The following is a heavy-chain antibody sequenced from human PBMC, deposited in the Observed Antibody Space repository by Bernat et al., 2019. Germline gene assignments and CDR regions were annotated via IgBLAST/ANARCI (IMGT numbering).Heavy chain of an antibody. CDR3: ARGTGNIAFDI. D-gene: IGHD3/OR15-3a*01. J-gene: IGHJ3*02. Sequence: EVQLVDTVGGLIQPGGSLRLSCAASGFTVSSNYMRWVRQPPGKGLEWVSVISSGGSTSYADAVKGRFTISRDKSKNTLYLQMNGLRAEDTAVYYCARGTGNIAFDIWGQGTMVTVSS. CDR1: GFTVSSNY. V-gene: IGHV3-53*02. CDR2: ISSGGST.